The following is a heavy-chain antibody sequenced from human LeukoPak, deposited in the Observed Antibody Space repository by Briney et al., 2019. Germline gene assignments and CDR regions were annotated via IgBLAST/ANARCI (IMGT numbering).Heavy chain of an antibody. D-gene: IGHD3-16*02. V-gene: IGHV1-69*01. CDR3: AGDNGNYDYVWGSYRYGLFDY. J-gene: IGHJ4*02. Sequence: SVKVSCKASGGTFSSNAISWVRQAPGQGLEWMGGIIPIFGTANYAQKFQGRVTITADESTNTAYMELSSLRSEDTAVYYCAGDNGNYDYVWGSYRYGLFDYWGQGTLVTVSS. CDR2: IIPIFGTA. CDR1: GGTFSSNA.